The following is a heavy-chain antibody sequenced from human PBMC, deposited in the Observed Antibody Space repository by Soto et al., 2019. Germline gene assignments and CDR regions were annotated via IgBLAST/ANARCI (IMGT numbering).Heavy chain of an antibody. V-gene: IGHV3-7*01. D-gene: IGHD1-1*01. Sequence: LRLSCADSGFTFSSYWMSWVRQAPGQGLEWVANVKYDGSQTYYVGPVKGRFTISRDNAKNSLYLQMNSLRAEDTAVYYCTRDFQGPLDYGMDVWGQGTTVTVSS. CDR3: TRDFQGPLDYGMDV. J-gene: IGHJ6*02. CDR2: VKYDGSQT. CDR1: GFTFSSYW.